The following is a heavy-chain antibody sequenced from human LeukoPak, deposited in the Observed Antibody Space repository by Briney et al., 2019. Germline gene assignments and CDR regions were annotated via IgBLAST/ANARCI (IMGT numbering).Heavy chain of an antibody. CDR1: GFTFSDHY. Sequence: GGSLRLSCAASGFTFSDHYMDWVRQAPGKGLEWVGRATNKANSYTTEYAASVKGRFTTSRDDSRNSLYLQMNSLKTEDTAVCYCARVMEYSYDFWGQGTLVTVSS. CDR3: ARVMEYSYDF. J-gene: IGHJ4*02. D-gene: IGHD6-6*01. V-gene: IGHV3-72*01. CDR2: ATNKANSYTT.